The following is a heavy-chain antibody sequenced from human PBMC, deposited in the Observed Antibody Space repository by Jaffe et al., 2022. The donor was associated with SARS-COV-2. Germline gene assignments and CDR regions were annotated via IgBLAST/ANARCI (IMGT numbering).Heavy chain of an antibody. J-gene: IGHJ4*02. Sequence: EVQLVESGGGLMKPGGSLRLSCAVSGITFSDAWMSWVRQAPGKGLEWIGRIKSKRGGGTIDYAAPVKGRFSISRDDSESTLYLQMNGLEMEDTALYFCVWMNRVTIPGYWGQGALVTVSS. D-gene: IGHD2-21*02. CDR2: IKSKRGGGTI. CDR3: VWMNRVTIPGY. CDR1: GITFSDAW. V-gene: IGHV3-15*01.